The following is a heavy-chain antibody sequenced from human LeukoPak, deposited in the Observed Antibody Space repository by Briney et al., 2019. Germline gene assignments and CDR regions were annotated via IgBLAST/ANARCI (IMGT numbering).Heavy chain of an antibody. J-gene: IGHJ5*02. Sequence: PGGSLRLSCAASGFTFRSYSTSWVRQASGKGRVCMSYISSASNPIYHADSVKGRFTTSRDNAKNSVYLQMNSLRAEDTAMYYCARDGWFGDYNWFDPWGQGTLVTVSS. CDR2: ISSASNPI. V-gene: IGHV3-48*01. CDR3: ARDGWFGDYNWFDP. CDR1: GFTFRSYS. D-gene: IGHD3-10*01.